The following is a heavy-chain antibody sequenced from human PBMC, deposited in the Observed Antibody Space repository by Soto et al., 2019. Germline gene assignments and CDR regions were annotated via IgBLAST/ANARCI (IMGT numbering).Heavy chain of an antibody. CDR2: INPNSGGT. D-gene: IGHD3-10*01. Sequence: QVQLVQSGAEVKKPGASVKVSCKASGYTFTGYYMHWVRQAPGPGLEWMGWINPNSGGTNYAQKFQGWVTMTRDTSISTAYMELSRLRSDDTAVYYCARSTTDRVLLWFGELLRYFDYWGQGTLVTVSS. V-gene: IGHV1-2*04. CDR1: GYTFTGYY. J-gene: IGHJ4*02. CDR3: ARSTTDRVLLWFGELLRYFDY.